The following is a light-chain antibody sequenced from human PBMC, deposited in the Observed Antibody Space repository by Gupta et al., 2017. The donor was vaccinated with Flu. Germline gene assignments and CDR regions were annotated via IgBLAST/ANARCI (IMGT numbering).Light chain of an antibody. CDR3: GFSDKNRNVWV. CDR2: CGN. V-gene: IGLV1-47*02. J-gene: IGLJ3*02. Sequence: HSAPTQPPSASGPVGQSLIISCSGNNFNIGNNYVSWLQQLPGTAPKVLIYCGNQRPSGVPDRFSSSTSGTSASPTTSGLRPDDESVDYCGFSDKNRNVWVFGSGTKLTVL. CDR1: NFNIGNNY.